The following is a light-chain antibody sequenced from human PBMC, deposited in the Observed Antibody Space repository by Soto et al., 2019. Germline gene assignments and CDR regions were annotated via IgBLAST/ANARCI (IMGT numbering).Light chain of an antibody. Sequence: QSVLTRAASVSGSPGQSIGISCTGTSSDVGGYNYVSWYQQHPGKAPKLMVYDVSNRPSGVSNRFSGSKSGNTASLTISGLQAEDEADYYCSSYTSSSTYVFGTGTKVTV. CDR3: SSYTSSSTYV. V-gene: IGLV2-14*01. CDR1: SSDVGGYNY. J-gene: IGLJ1*01. CDR2: DVS.